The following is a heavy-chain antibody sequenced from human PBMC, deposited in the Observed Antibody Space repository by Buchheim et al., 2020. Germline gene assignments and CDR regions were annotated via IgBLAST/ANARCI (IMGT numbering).Heavy chain of an antibody. CDR1: GGSISSDNYY. CDR3: TRELSSSSCHDY. J-gene: IGHJ4*02. Sequence: QLQLHESGPGMVKPSETLSLTCTVSGGSISSDNYYWDWIRQPPGKGLECIGNIYYSGSTHYNPSLKSRVTISVDRSTNQISTKLSSVTAADTAVYYCTRELSSSSCHDYWGQGT. V-gene: IGHV4-39*07. CDR2: IYYSGST. D-gene: IGHD6-13*01.